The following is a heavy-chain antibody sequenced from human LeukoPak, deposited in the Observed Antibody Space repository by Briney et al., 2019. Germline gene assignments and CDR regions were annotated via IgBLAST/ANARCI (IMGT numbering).Heavy chain of an antibody. CDR3: GRGFCSSTSCYDYGMDV. V-gene: IGHV3-48*01. J-gene: IGHJ6*02. CDR2: ISSSSTTI. Sequence: PGGSLRLSCAASGFTFSSYSMNWVRQAPGKGLEWVSYISSSSTTIYYADSVKGRFTISRDNSKNTLYLQMNSLRAEDTAVYYRGRGFCSSTSCYDYGMDVWGQGTTVTVSS. CDR1: GFTFSSYS. D-gene: IGHD2-2*01.